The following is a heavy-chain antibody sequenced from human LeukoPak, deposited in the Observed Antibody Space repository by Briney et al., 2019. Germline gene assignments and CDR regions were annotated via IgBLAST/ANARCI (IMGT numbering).Heavy chain of an antibody. J-gene: IGHJ5*02. CDR3: ARLSSIAARGEWFDP. Sequence: SVKVSCKASGGTFSSYATSWVRQAPGQGLEWMGGIIPIFGTANYAQKFQGRVTITADESTSTAYMELSSLRSEDTAVYYCARLSSIAARGEWFDPWGQGTLVTVSS. CDR2: IIPIFGTA. D-gene: IGHD6-6*01. V-gene: IGHV1-69*13. CDR1: GGTFSSYA.